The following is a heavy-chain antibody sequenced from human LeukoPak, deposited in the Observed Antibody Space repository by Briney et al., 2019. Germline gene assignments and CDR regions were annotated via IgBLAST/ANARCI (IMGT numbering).Heavy chain of an antibody. CDR1: GFTFSSYA. V-gene: IGHV3-23*01. Sequence: GGSLRLSCAASGFTFSSYAMSWVRQAPGKGREWVSAISGRGGRTYYADSVKGRFTTSRDNSKNTLYLQMNSLRAAGTAVYYCAKHRDIFYYFDYWGQGTLVTVSS. CDR3: AKHRDIFYYFDY. CDR2: ISGRGGRT. J-gene: IGHJ4*02. D-gene: IGHD2-15*01.